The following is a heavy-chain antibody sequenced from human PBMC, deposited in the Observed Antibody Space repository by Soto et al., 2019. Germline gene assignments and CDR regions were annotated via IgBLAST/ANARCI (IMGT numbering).Heavy chain of an antibody. D-gene: IGHD6-19*01. CDR1: GGSISSYY. J-gene: IGHJ4*02. Sequence: SETLSLTCTVSGGSISSYYWSWIRQPPGKGLEWIGYIYYSGSTNYSPSLRSRVTMSVDTSKNQFSLKLNSMTAADTAIYYCARVGGSGWNFDSWGQGILVTVSS. CDR2: IYYSGST. V-gene: IGHV4-59*01. CDR3: ARVGGSGWNFDS.